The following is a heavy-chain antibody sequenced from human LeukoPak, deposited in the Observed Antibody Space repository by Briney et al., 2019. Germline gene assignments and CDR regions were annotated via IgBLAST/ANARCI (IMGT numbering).Heavy chain of an antibody. D-gene: IGHD3-3*01. CDR3: ARGVVYPTWSGPHWSDY. Sequence: GGSLRLSCAASGFTFSSYWMSWVRQAPGKGPGWVAHIKQDASQEDHVDSVKGRFTISRDNAKNSLYLQMYSLRAEDTAVYYCARGVVYPTWSGPHWSDYWGQGTLVTVSS. V-gene: IGHV3-7*01. CDR2: IKQDASQE. J-gene: IGHJ4*02. CDR1: GFTFSSYW.